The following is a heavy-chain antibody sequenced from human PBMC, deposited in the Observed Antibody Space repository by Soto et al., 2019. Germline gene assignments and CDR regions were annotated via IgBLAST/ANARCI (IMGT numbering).Heavy chain of an antibody. CDR3: ARFLLYSTHPFDY. CDR1: GYSFTSYW. V-gene: IGHV5-51*01. J-gene: IGHJ4*02. CDR2: IYPGDSDT. Sequence: GESLKSSCKGSGYSFTSYWIGWVRQMPGKGLEWMGIIYPGDSDTRYSPSFQGQVTISADKSISTAYLQWSSLKASDTAMYYCARFLLYSTHPFDYWGQGTLVTVSS. D-gene: IGHD6-13*01.